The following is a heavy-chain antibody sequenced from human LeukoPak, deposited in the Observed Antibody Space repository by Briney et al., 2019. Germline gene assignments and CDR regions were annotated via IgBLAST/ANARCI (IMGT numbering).Heavy chain of an antibody. CDR2: LYSGGTT. V-gene: IGHV3-53*05. J-gene: IGHJ4*02. CDR3: ASPSPGGPAAGLFDY. CDR1: GFTVRSNF. Sequence: GGSLRLSCAVSGFTVRSNFLNWVRQAPGKGLEWVSVLYSGGTTFYADSVKGRFTISRDNSKYTLYLQMNSLRADDTAVYYCASPSPGGPAAGLFDYWGQGTLVTVSS. D-gene: IGHD6-13*01.